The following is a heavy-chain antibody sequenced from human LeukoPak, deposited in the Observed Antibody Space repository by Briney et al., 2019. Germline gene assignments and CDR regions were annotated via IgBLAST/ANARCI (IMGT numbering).Heavy chain of an antibody. J-gene: IGHJ4*02. CDR3: ARLAGSYPGSPFDY. CDR2: IYPGDSDT. V-gene: IGHV5-51*01. Sequence: GESLKISCKGSAYRFANYWIDWVRQMPGKGLEWMGIIYPGDSDTRYSPSFEGQVTISADKSISTAYLQWSSLKASDSALYYCARLAGSYPGSPFDYWGQGTLVTVSS. D-gene: IGHD1-26*01. CDR1: AYRFANYW.